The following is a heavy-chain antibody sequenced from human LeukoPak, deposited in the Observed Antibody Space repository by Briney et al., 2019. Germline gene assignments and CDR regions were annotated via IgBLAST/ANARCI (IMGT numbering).Heavy chain of an antibody. CDR1: GFTFSSYA. CDR3: ASGGTHSSGWYYYYYGMDV. V-gene: IGHV3-30-3*01. J-gene: IGHJ6*02. Sequence: PGGSLRLSCAASGFTFSSYAMHWVRQAPGKGLEWVAVISYDGSNKYYADSVKGRFTISRDNSKNTLYLQMNSLRAEDTAVYYCASGGTHSSGWYYYYYGMDVWGQGTTVTVSS. D-gene: IGHD6-19*01. CDR2: ISYDGSNK.